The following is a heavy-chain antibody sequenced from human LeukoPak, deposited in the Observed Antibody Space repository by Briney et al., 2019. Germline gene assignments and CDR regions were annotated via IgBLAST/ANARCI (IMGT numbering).Heavy chain of an antibody. CDR1: GFTVSSNY. D-gene: IGHD3-3*01. V-gene: IGHV3-53*05. CDR3: ARDLGYYDFWSGPNYYYMDV. J-gene: IGHJ6*03. CDR2: IYSGGST. Sequence: QSGGSLRLSCAASGFTVSSNYMSWVRQAPGKGLEWVSVIYSGGSTYYADSVKGRFTISRDNSKNTLYLQMGSLRAEDMAVYYCARDLGYYDFWSGPNYYYMDVWGKGTTVTVSS.